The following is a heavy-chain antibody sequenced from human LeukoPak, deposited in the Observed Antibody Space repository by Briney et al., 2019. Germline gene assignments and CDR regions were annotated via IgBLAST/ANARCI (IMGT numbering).Heavy chain of an antibody. J-gene: IGHJ4*02. D-gene: IGHD6-13*01. CDR1: GFTFGSYE. CDR2: ISSSGSTI. V-gene: IGHV3-48*03. CDR3: ARRGAAAGKLDY. Sequence: GGSLRLSCAASGFTFGSYEMNWVRQAPGKGLEWVSYISSSGSTIYYADSVKGRFTISRDNAKNSLYLQMNSLRAEDTAVYYCARRGAAAGKLDYWGQGTLVTVSS.